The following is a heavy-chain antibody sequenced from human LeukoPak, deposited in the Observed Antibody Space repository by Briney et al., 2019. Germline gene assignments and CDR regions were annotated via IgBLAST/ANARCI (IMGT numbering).Heavy chain of an antibody. Sequence: SETLSLTCTVSGGSISSYYWSWIRQPPGKGLEWIAYIYYSGSIDYNPSLKSRVTISLDTSKNQFSLKLSSVTAADTAVYHCARHDPIVGTPDAFDIWGQGTMVTVSS. CDR3: ARHDPIVGTPDAFDI. V-gene: IGHV4-59*08. D-gene: IGHD1-26*01. J-gene: IGHJ3*02. CDR2: IYYSGSI. CDR1: GGSISSYY.